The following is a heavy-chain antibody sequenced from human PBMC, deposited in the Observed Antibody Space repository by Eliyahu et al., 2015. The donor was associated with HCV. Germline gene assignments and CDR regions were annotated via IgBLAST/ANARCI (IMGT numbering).Heavy chain of an antibody. CDR1: GGPFSAYS. CDR2: ITHSRST. D-gene: IGHD2-2*01. J-gene: IGHJ5*02. V-gene: IGHV4-34*02. CDR3: AVVPAAVGSFYNWFDP. Sequence: QVQQEPWGAGLLKPSETLSLRCTVHGGPFSAYSWSWIRQPPGRGLEWIGEITHSRSTNYNPSLKRRVTISMDTSKNQFSLKVNSVTAADTAVYYCAVVPAAVGSFYNWFDPWGQGTQVIVSS.